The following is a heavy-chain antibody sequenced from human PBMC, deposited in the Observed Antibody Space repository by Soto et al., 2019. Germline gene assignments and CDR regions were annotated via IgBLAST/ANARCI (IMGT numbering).Heavy chain of an antibody. CDR3: ARPSFEVGAIDY. CDR1: GYRFTNYC. CDR2: IYPGDSDT. J-gene: IGHJ4*02. V-gene: IGHV5-51*01. D-gene: IGHD1-26*01. Sequence: SLELSCNGFGYRFTNYCIRWVRQMPGKGLECMGIIYPGDSDTRYSPSFQGQVTISADKSISTAYLQWSSLKASDTAMYYCARPSFEVGAIDYWGQGTLVTVSS.